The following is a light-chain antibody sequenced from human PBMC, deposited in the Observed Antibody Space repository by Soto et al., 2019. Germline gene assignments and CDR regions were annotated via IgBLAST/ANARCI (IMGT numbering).Light chain of an antibody. V-gene: IGKV3D-20*01. CDR1: XXVSFNY. CDR3: QQYGSSPYT. Sequence: QSPGTLSLSPXXXXTLSXXXXXXVSFNYLAWYQQKVGLAPRLLIYDASRRATGTPDRFSGSGSGTDFTLTISRLEPEDFAVYVCQQYGSSPYTFGQGTNLEIK. J-gene: IGKJ2*01. CDR2: DAS.